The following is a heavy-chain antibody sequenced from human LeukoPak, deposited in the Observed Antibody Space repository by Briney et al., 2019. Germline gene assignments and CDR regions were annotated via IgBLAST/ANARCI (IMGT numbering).Heavy chain of an antibody. Sequence: GGSLRLSCAASGFTFSNYWMHWVRQAPGKGLVWVSRINSDGINTSYADSVKGRFTISRDNAKNTLNLQMNSLRAEDTAVYYCARVGGFSRPFDYWGQGTLVTVSS. CDR1: GFTFSNYW. CDR3: ARVGGFSRPFDY. V-gene: IGHV3-74*01. J-gene: IGHJ4*02. D-gene: IGHD3-3*02. CDR2: INSDGINT.